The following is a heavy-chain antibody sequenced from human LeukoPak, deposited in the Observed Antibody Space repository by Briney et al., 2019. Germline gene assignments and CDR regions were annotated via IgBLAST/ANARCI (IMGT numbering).Heavy chain of an antibody. CDR2: IKSKTDGGTT. CDR1: GFIFSNAW. Sequence: SGGSLRLSCSASGFIFSNAWMSWVRQAPGKGLEWVGRIKSKTDGGTTEYAAPVKGRFTISRDDSKNTLYLQMNSLKTEDTAVYYCTCEYYDSSGLVSWGQGTLVTVSS. D-gene: IGHD3-22*01. CDR3: TCEYYDSSGLVS. J-gene: IGHJ5*02. V-gene: IGHV3-15*01.